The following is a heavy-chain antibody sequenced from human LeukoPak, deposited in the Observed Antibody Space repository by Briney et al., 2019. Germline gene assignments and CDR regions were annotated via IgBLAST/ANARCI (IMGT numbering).Heavy chain of an antibody. D-gene: IGHD6-13*01. CDR3: ARHSSRWFAGGGFDI. Sequence: KPGESLKISCKGSGYNFTNHWIGLVRQMPGKGLEWMGIIFPTDSNTRYSPSFRGQVTISADKSISTAYLQWSSLKAWDTAIYYCARHSSRWFAGGGFDIWGQGTMVSVSS. CDR2: IFPTDSNT. CDR1: GYNFTNHW. J-gene: IGHJ3*02. V-gene: IGHV5-51*01.